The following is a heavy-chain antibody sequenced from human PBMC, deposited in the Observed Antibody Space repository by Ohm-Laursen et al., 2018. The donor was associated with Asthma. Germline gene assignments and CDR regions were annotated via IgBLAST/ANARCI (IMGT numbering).Heavy chain of an antibody. J-gene: IGHJ4*02. Sequence: SLRLSCAASGFTFRSYAMHWVRQAPGKGLEWVAVGGSYYNGGLKYYADSVNGRFTVSRDDSKNTLYLQMNSLRPDDTAVYYCARDVMEWYLPAFDFWGQGTLVTVSS. V-gene: IGHV3-30-3*01. CDR1: GFTFRSYA. CDR2: GGSYYNGGLK. CDR3: ARDVMEWYLPAFDF. D-gene: IGHD3-3*01.